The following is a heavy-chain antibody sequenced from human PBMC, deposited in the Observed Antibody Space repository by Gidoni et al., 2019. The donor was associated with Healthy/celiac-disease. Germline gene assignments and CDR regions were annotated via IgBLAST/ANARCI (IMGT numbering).Heavy chain of an antibody. D-gene: IGHD1-7*01. CDR3: ATPGLELQEGPFDY. J-gene: IGHJ4*02. V-gene: IGHV1-69*02. CDR2: IIPILGIA. CDR1: GGTFSSYT. Sequence: QVQLVQSGAEVKKPGSSVKVSCKASGGTFSSYTISWVRQAPGQGLEWMGRIIPILGIANYAQKFQGRVTITADKSTSTAYMELSSLRSEDTAVYYCATPGLELQEGPFDYWGQGTLVTVSS.